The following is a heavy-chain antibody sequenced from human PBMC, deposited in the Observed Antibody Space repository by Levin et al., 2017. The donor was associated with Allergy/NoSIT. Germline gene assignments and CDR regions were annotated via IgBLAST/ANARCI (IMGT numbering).Heavy chain of an antibody. J-gene: IGHJ5*02. CDR1: GGSINSAGYY. CDR3: ARDDYYGSGRGFDP. CDR2: IYYSGIT. D-gene: IGHD3-10*01. V-gene: IGHV4-31*03. Sequence: SETLSLTCSVSGGSINSAGYYWNWIRQHPGKGLECIGYIYYSGITYYNPSLNSRVIISMDTSKNQFSLRLTSVTAADTAVYYCARDDYYGSGRGFDPWGQGILVTVSS.